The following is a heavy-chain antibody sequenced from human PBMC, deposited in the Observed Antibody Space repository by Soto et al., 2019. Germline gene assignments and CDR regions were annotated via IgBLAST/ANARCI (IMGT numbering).Heavy chain of an antibody. V-gene: IGHV1-46*01. Sequence: SEKLSCKASGYTFTSYYIHCVRQAPQQEIEWRGIINPSGGSTSYAQKFQGRVTMTRDTSRSTVYMELSSLRSEDTAVYYCARDEGTASCSMGYYYDGMSFCGQ. CDR1: GYTFTSYY. D-gene: IGHD5-18*01. J-gene: IGHJ6*02. CDR3: ARDEGTASCSMGYYYDGMSF. CDR2: INPSGGST.